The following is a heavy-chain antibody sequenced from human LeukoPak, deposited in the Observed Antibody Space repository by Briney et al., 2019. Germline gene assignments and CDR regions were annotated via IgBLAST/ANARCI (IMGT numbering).Heavy chain of an antibody. Sequence: TSETLSLTCTVSGGSISSRSYYWGWIRQPPGKGLEWIGSIYHSGSTYYNPSLKSRATISVATSKNQFSLKLSSVTAADTAMYYCARHAGYSYGPIPYWGQGTLVTVSS. CDR1: GGSISSRSYY. V-gene: IGHV4-39*01. CDR2: IYHSGST. J-gene: IGHJ4*02. D-gene: IGHD5-18*01. CDR3: ARHAGYSYGPIPY.